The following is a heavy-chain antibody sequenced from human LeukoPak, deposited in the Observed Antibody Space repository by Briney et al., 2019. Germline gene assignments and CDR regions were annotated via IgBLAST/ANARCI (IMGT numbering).Heavy chain of an antibody. V-gene: IGHV4-34*01. Sequence: SETLSLTCAVYGGSFSGYYWSWIRQPPGKGLEWIGEINHSGSTNYNPSLKSRVTISVDTSKNQCSLKLSSVTAADTAVYYCARGGWFDPWGQGTLVPVSS. CDR3: ARGGWFDP. CDR1: GGSFSGYY. J-gene: IGHJ5*02. CDR2: INHSGST.